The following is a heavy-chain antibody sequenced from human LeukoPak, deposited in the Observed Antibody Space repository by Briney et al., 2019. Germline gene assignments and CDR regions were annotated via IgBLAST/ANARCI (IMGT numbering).Heavy chain of an antibody. D-gene: IGHD3-16*02. CDR1: GGSFSGYY. J-gene: IGHJ4*02. CDR2: INHSGST. Sequence: SETLSLTCAVYGGSFSGYYWSWIRQPPGKGLEWIGEINHSGSTNHNPSLKSRVTISVDTSKNQFSLKLSSVTAADTAVYYCARDGYDYVWGSYRYFDYWGQGTLVTVSS. V-gene: IGHV4-34*01. CDR3: ARDGYDYVWGSYRYFDY.